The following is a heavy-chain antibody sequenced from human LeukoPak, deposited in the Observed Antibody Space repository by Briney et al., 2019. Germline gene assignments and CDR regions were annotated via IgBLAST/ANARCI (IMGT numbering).Heavy chain of an antibody. V-gene: IGHV1-69*04. D-gene: IGHD3-3*01. Sequence: SVKVSCKASGGTFSSYAISWVRQAPGQGLEWMGRIIPILGIANYAQKFQGRVTITADKSTSTAYMELSSLRSEDTAVYYCARGPWGTFTIFGLLDPWGQGTLVTVSS. CDR1: GGTFSSYA. CDR2: IIPILGIA. CDR3: ARGPWGTFTIFGLLDP. J-gene: IGHJ5*02.